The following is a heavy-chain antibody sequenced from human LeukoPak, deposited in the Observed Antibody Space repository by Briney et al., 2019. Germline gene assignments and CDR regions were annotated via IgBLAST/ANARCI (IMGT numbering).Heavy chain of an antibody. CDR3: ARALGAAGYSSSWYHPKRWFDP. Sequence: KPSETLSLTCTVSGGSISGFYWSWIRQPAGKGLEWIGRINPSGSTNYNPSLKSRVTISVDTSKNQFSLKLSSVTAADTAVYYCARALGAAGYSSSWYHPKRWFDPWGQGTLVTVSS. J-gene: IGHJ5*02. D-gene: IGHD6-13*01. CDR2: INPSGST. CDR1: GGSISGFY. V-gene: IGHV4-4*07.